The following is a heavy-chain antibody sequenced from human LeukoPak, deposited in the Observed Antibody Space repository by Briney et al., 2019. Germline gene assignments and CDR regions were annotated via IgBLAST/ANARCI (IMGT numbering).Heavy chain of an antibody. CDR2: ISQDGSEK. Sequence: SGGSLRLSCAASGFTFNNYWLTWVRQAPGKGLEWVAKISQDGSEKYYVDSVKGRFTISRDSGKNSLYLQMNSLRAEDTAVYYCARAVGSSGCDYWGQGTLVTVSS. D-gene: IGHD6-19*01. V-gene: IGHV3-7*01. CDR1: GFTFNNYW. CDR3: ARAVGSSGCDY. J-gene: IGHJ4*02.